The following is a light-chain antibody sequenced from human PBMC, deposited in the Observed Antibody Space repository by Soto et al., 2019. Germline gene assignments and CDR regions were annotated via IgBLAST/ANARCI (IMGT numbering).Light chain of an antibody. CDR2: EVS. Sequence: LTQPPSASGSPGQSFTISCTGTSSDVGGYNYVSWYQQHPGKAPKLMIYEVSERPSGVPDRFSGSKSSNTASLTVSGLQAEDEADYYCSSSAGSNPFVFGNGNKVTV. CDR1: SSDVGGYNY. CDR3: SSSAGSNPFV. J-gene: IGLJ1*01. V-gene: IGLV2-8*01.